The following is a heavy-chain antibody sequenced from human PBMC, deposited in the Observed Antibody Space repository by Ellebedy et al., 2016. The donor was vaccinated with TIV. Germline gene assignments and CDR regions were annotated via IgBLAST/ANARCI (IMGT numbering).Heavy chain of an antibody. CDR3: AKVLSPIYDQPFDY. Sequence: GGSLRLSXAASGFTFSSYAMSWVRQAPGKGLEWVSAISGSGGSTYYADSVKGRFTISRDNSKNTLYLQMNSLRAEDTAVYYCAKVLSPIYDQPFDYWGQGTLVTVSS. V-gene: IGHV3-23*01. CDR1: GFTFSSYA. J-gene: IGHJ4*02. CDR2: ISGSGGST. D-gene: IGHD3-3*01.